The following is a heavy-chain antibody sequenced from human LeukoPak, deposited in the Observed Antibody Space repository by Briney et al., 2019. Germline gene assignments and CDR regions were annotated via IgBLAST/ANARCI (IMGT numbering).Heavy chain of an antibody. D-gene: IGHD1-26*01. V-gene: IGHV3-30*02. CDR1: GFTFSSYG. CDR2: IRYDGSNK. Sequence: GGSLRLSCAASGFTFSSYGMHWVRQAPGKGLEWVAFIRYDGSNKYYADSVKGRFTISRDNSKNTLYLQMNSLRAEETAVYYCAKGYSGSYYSHYYYYMDVWGKGTTVTISS. J-gene: IGHJ6*03. CDR3: AKGYSGSYYSHYYYYMDV.